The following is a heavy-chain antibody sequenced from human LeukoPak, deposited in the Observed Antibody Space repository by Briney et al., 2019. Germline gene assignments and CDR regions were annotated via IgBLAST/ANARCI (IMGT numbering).Heavy chain of an antibody. CDR3: ARAGRGWSDIDY. J-gene: IGHJ4*02. V-gene: IGHV4-59*01. CDR2: IYYSGGT. CDR1: GDSYSRCY. Sequence: SETLSLTCTVSGDSYSRCYWLWIRQPPGKGLEWIGYIYYSGGTNYNPSLKSRVTISVDTSKNQFSLKLSSVTAADTAVYYCARAGRGWSDIDYWGQGTLVTVSS. D-gene: IGHD6-19*01.